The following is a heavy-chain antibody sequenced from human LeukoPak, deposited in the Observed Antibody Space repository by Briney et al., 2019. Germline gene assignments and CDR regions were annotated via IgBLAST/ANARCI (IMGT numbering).Heavy chain of an antibody. CDR2: IYYSGST. V-gene: IGHV4-59*08. CDR1: GGSISSYY. CDR3: ARRVAVGNYFDP. Sequence: SETLSLTCTVSGGSISSYYWSWIRQPPGKGLEWIGYIYYSGSTNYNPFLRSRVTISLNTSKNQFSLRLRSVTAADTAVYYCARRVAVGNYFDPWGQGTLVTVSS. D-gene: IGHD4-11*01. J-gene: IGHJ5*02.